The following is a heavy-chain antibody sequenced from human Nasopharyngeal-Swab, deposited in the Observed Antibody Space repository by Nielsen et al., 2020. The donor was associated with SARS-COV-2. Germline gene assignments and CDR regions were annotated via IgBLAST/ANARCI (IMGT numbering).Heavy chain of an antibody. CDR2: ISSSGSTI. D-gene: IGHD3-16*01. J-gene: IGHJ6*02. Sequence: GESLKISCAASGFTFSDYYMSWIRQAPGKGLEWVSYISSSGSTIYYADSVKGRFTISRDNAKNSLYLQMNSLRAEDTAVYYCTTDPAADYPLSVGYYYYGMDVWGQGTTVTVSS. CDR3: TTDPAADYPLSVGYYYYGMDV. V-gene: IGHV3-11*01. CDR1: GFTFSDYY.